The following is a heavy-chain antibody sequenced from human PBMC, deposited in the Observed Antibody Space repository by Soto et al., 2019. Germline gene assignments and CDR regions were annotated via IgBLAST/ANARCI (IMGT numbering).Heavy chain of an antibody. Sequence: GGSLRLSCEARGLPFRRHELNWIRQTPGKRLERIAKISGSGSTISYADSVKGRFTISRDNVQRTLHLQMDSLRVEDTGVYYCARGGVYWGQGTLVTVSS. J-gene: IGHJ1*01. CDR3: ARGGVY. V-gene: IGHV3-48*03. CDR2: ISGSGSTI. CDR1: GLPFRRHE. D-gene: IGHD2-8*01.